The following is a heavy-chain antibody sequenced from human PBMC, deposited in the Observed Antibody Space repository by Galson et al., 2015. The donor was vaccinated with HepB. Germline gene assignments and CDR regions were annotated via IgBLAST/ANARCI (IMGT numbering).Heavy chain of an antibody. D-gene: IGHD5-18*01. CDR2: MSGTGGTT. CDR3: GKDPVRASYRPYGMDV. V-gene: IGHV3-23*01. J-gene: IGHJ6*02. Sequence: SLRLSCATFGFTFSRYAMGWVRQAPGKGLEWVSGMSGTGGTTFYSDSVKGRFTIPRDNSKNTLYLQMNSLRVEDTALYYCGKDPVRASYRPYGMDVWGQGTTVTVSS. CDR1: GFTFSRYA.